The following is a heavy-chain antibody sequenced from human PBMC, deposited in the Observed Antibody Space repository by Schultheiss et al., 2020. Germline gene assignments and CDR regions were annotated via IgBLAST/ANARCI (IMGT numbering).Heavy chain of an antibody. CDR2: ISYDGSNK. Sequence: GGSLRLSCAASGFTFSSYGMHWVRQAPGKGLEWVAVISYDGSNKYYADSVKGRFTISRDNSKNTLYLQMNSLRAEDTAVYYCARDSSGYDFTPPVRVPYGMDVWGQGTTVTVSS. CDR1: GFTFSSYG. V-gene: IGHV3-30*03. D-gene: IGHD5-12*01. J-gene: IGHJ6*02. CDR3: ARDSSGYDFTPPVRVPYGMDV.